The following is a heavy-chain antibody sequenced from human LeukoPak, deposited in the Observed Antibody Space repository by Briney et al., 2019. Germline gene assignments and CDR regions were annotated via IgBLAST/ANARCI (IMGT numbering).Heavy chain of an antibody. D-gene: IGHD3-22*01. Sequence: GGSLRLSCVASGFTFDDYGISWVRHAPGKGLEWVSRIHWNSGSTRYADSVKGRFTISRDNAKNSLYLQMNSLRAEDTAVYYCARDLLVGGSGYHYWGQGTLVTVSS. J-gene: IGHJ4*02. CDR3: ARDLLVGGSGYHY. CDR1: GFTFDDYG. CDR2: IHWNSGST. V-gene: IGHV3-20*04.